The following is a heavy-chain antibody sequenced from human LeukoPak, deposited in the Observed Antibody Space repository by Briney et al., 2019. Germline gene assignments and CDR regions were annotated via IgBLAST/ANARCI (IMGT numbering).Heavy chain of an antibody. CDR3: ATDLGRGYFDY. CDR2: ISSGSSYI. CDR1: GFTFSSYS. V-gene: IGHV3-21*01. J-gene: IGHJ4*02. Sequence: GGSLRLSCAASGFTFSSYSMNWVRQAPGQGLEWVSSISSGSSYIYYADSVKSRFTISRDNAKNSLYLQMNSLRAEDTAVYYCATDLGRGYFDYWGQGTLVTVSS.